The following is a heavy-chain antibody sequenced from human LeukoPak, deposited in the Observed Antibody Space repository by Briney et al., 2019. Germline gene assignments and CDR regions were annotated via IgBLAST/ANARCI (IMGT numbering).Heavy chain of an antibody. CDR2: IRSKANSYAT. Sequence: GSLRLSCAASGFTFSGSAMHWVRQASGKGLEWVGRIRSKANSYATAYAASVKGRFTISRDDSKNTAYLQMNSLKTEDTAVYYCARSFIAANDYWGQGTLVTVSS. CDR1: GFTFSGSA. D-gene: IGHD6-13*01. V-gene: IGHV3-73*01. CDR3: ARSFIAANDY. J-gene: IGHJ4*02.